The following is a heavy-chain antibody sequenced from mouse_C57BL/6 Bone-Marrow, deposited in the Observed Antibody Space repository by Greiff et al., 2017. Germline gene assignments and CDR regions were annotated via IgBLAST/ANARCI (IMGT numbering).Heavy chain of an antibody. D-gene: IGHD2-3*01. Sequence: EVMLVESGEGLVKPGGSLKLPCAASGFTFSSYAMSWVRQTPEKRLEWVAYISSGGDYIYYADTVKGRFTIYRDNARNTLYLQMSSLKSEDTAMYYWTREGAYDGGGGGYFDVCGTGTTVTVSS. CDR3: TREGAYDGGGGGYFDV. CDR1: GFTFSSYA. V-gene: IGHV5-9-1*02. CDR2: ISSGGDYI. J-gene: IGHJ1*03.